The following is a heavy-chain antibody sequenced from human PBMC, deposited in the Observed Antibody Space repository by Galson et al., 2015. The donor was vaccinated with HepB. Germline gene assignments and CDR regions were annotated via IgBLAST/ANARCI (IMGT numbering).Heavy chain of an antibody. V-gene: IGHV4-39*01. CDR1: GGSISSSSYY. D-gene: IGHD3-22*01. Sequence: ETLSLTCTVSGGSISSSSYYWGWIRQPPGKGLEWIGSIYYSGSTYYNPSLKSRVTISVDTSKNQFSLKLSSVTAADTAVYYCARRPASSGYYSNYFDYWGQGTLVTVSS. CDR2: IYYSGST. CDR3: ARRPASSGYYSNYFDY. J-gene: IGHJ4*02.